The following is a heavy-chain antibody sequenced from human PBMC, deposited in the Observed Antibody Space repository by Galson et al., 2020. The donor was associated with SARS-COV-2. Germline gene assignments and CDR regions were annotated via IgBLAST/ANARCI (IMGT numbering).Heavy chain of an antibody. Sequence: SETLSLTCTVSGGSISSSSYYWGWIRQPPGKGLEWIGSIYYSGSTYYNPSLKSRVTISVDTSKNQFSLKLSSVTAADTAVYYCARKVVAATTTYYFDYWGQGTLVTVSS. V-gene: IGHV4-39*07. J-gene: IGHJ4*02. CDR1: GGSISSSSYY. CDR2: IYYSGST. D-gene: IGHD2-15*01. CDR3: ARKVVAATTTYYFDY.